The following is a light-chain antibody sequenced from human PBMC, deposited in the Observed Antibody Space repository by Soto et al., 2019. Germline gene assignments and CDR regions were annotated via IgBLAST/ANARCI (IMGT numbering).Light chain of an antibody. CDR1: SSDVGGYNY. CDR2: AVS. J-gene: IGLJ2*01. V-gene: IGLV2-14*03. Sequence: QSALTQPASVSGSPGQSITISCTGTSSDVGGYNYVSWYQQHPGKAPKLMIYAVSDRPSGVSNRFSGSKSGDTASLTISGLQAEDEADYYCSSYTSSSTLVLFGGVTKLTVL. CDR3: SSYTSSSTLVL.